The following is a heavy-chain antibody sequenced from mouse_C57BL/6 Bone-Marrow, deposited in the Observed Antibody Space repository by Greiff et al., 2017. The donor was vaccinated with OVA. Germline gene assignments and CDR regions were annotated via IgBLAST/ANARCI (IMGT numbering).Heavy chain of an antibody. CDR1: GFTFSSYA. J-gene: IGHJ3*01. D-gene: IGHD2-4*01. Sequence: EVKLVESGEGLVKPGGSLKLSCAASGFTFSSYAMSWVRQPPEKRLEWVAYISSGGDYIYYADTVKGRFTISRDNARNTLYLQMSSLKSEDTAMYYCTREYDYAAAWFADWGQGTMVTVSA. CDR2: ISSGGDYI. V-gene: IGHV5-9-1*02. CDR3: TREYDYAAAWFAD.